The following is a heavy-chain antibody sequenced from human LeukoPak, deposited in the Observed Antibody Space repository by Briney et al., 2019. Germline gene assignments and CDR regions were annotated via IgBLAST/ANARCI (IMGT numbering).Heavy chain of an antibody. CDR3: AREGRHCSRTSCFFDY. CDR2: IKQDGSEK. D-gene: IGHD2-2*01. CDR1: GFTFSSYW. Sequence: GGSLRLSCAASGFTFSSYWMSWVRQAPGKGLEWVANIKQDGSEKYYVDSVKGRFTISRDNAKNSLYLQMNSLRAEDTAVYYCAREGRHCSRTSCFFDYWGQGTLVTVSS. V-gene: IGHV3-7*01. J-gene: IGHJ4*02.